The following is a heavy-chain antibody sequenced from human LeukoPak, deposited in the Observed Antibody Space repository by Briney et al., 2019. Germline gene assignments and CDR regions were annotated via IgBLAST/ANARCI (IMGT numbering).Heavy chain of an antibody. J-gene: IGHJ6*03. V-gene: IGHV3-21*01. CDR3: ARDLRLPYYYYYMDV. CDR2: ISSSSSYI. CDR1: GFTFSSYA. Sequence: GGSLSLSCAASGFTFSSYAMNWVRQAPGKGLEWVSSISSSSSYIYYADSVKGRFTISRDNAKNSLYLQMNSLRAEDTAVYYCARDLRLPYYYYYMDVWGKGTTVTVSS.